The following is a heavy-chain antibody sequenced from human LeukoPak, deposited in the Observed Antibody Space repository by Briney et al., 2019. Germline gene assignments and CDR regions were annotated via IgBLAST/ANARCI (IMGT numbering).Heavy chain of an antibody. CDR1: GGTFSSYE. J-gene: IGHJ4*02. Sequence: GASVKVSCKASGGTFSSYEISWVRQAPGQGLEWMGGIIPIFGTANYAQKFQGRVTITADKSTSTAYMELSSLRSEDTAVYYCARDLLWTPWAFYRSGAYSSSSLHGFKNYFDYWGQGTLVTVSS. D-gene: IGHD6-13*01. CDR2: IIPIFGTA. CDR3: ARDLLWTPWAFYRSGAYSSSSLHGFKNYFDY. V-gene: IGHV1-69*06.